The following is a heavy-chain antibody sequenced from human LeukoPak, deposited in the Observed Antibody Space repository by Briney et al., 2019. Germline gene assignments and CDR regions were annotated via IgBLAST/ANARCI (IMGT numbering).Heavy chain of an antibody. J-gene: IGHJ6*02. Sequence: RASVKVSCKASGYTFTSYGISWVRQAPGQGLEWMGWISAYNGNTNYAQKLQGRVTMTTDTSTSTAYMELRSLRSDDTAVYYCARDTGDWLSYYYYYYGMDVWGQGTTVTVSS. CDR1: GYTFTSYG. CDR2: ISAYNGNT. D-gene: IGHD3-9*01. CDR3: ARDTGDWLSYYYYYYGMDV. V-gene: IGHV1-18*01.